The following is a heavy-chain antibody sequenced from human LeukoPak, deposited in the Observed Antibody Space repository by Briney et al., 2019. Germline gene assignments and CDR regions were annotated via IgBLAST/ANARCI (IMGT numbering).Heavy chain of an antibody. V-gene: IGHV3-53*05. CDR1: GFTVSSNY. D-gene: IGHD5-18*01. Sequence: GGSLRLSCAASGFTVSSNYMSWVRQAPGKGLEWVSVIYSGGSTYYADSVKGRFTISRDNSKNTLYLQMNSLRAEDTALYYCAKDRGYSYGQVLDYWGQGTLVTVSS. J-gene: IGHJ4*02. CDR2: IYSGGST. CDR3: AKDRGYSYGQVLDY.